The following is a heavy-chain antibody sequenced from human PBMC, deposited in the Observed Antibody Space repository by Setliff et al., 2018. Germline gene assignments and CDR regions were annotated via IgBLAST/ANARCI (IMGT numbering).Heavy chain of an antibody. D-gene: IGHD1-1*01. CDR3: RLAHCNDTTREEALDY. CDR2: IFHSGST. V-gene: IGHV4-38-2*01. J-gene: IGHJ4*02. Sequence: KPSETLSLTCGVSGYSISSGHFWGWIRQPPGKGLEWLGNIFHSGSTYYNPTLNSRVTMSVDTSKNQFSLMLTSVAAADTAVYYFRLAHCNDTTREEALDYWSQGTLVTVSS. CDR1: GYSISSGHF.